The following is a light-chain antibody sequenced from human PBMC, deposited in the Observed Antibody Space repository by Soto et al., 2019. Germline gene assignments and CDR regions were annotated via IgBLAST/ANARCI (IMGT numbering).Light chain of an antibody. CDR3: SSYTRSSTYV. V-gene: IGLV2-14*01. Sequence: QSVLTQPASVSGSPGQSITISCTGTNRAVCGYNYVSWYRQHPGRAPKLMIYDVSNRPSGVSNRFSGSKSGNTASLTISGLQAEDEADYYCSSYTRSSTYVFGTGTKVTVL. CDR1: NRAVCGYNY. CDR2: DVS. J-gene: IGLJ1*01.